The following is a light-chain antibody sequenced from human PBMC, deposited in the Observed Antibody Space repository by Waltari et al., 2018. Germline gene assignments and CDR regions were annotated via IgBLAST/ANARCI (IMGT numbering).Light chain of an antibody. CDR3: HQRGNWPLT. J-gene: IGKJ4*01. V-gene: IGKV3-11*01. Sequence: EIVLTQSPATLSLPPGERATLSYRASHSVSNFLAWYQQKPGQAPRLLIYDASNRATGIPARFSGSGSGTDFTLTINSLEPEDFAVYYCHQRGNWPLTFGGGTKVEIK. CDR2: DAS. CDR1: HSVSNF.